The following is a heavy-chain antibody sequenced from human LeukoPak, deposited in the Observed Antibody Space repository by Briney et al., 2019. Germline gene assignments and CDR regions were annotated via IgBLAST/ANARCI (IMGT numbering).Heavy chain of an antibody. D-gene: IGHD3-10*01. J-gene: IGHJ6*03. CDR2: ISYDGSNK. CDR1: GFTFSSYG. CDR3: AKDGTMVRGVITYYYYMDV. V-gene: IGHV3-30*18. Sequence: PGGSLRPSCAASGFTFSSYGMHWVRQAPGKGLEWVAVISYDGSNKYYADSVKGRFTISRDNSKNTLYLQMNSLRAEDTAVYYCAKDGTMVRGVITYYYYMDVWGKGTTVTVSS.